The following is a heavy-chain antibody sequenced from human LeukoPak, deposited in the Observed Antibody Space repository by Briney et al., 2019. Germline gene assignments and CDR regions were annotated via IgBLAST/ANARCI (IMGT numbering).Heavy chain of an antibody. CDR1: GFTFSSYS. CDR3: AKDHYYGSGSYYNRPYGMDV. CDR2: ISGSSSII. Sequence: GGSLRLSCEGTGFTFSSYSMNWVRQAPGKGLEWVSYISGSSSIIYNADSVKGRFTISRDNAKSSLYLQMNSLRAEDTAVYYCAKDHYYGSGSYYNRPYGMDVWGQGTTVTVSS. J-gene: IGHJ6*02. V-gene: IGHV3-48*01. D-gene: IGHD3-10*01.